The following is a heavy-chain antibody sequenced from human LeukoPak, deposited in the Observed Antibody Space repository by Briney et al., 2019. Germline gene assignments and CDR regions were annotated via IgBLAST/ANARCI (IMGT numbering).Heavy chain of an antibody. CDR3: AKDTPLSAYTSGWSNNCFDH. D-gene: IGHD6-19*01. J-gene: IGHJ4*02. Sequence: PGGPLRLSCAASGFPFTSYAMTWVRQAPGKGLEWVSTVSGGGDATYYADSVKGRFAISRDNSNSALHLHMSSLRAEDTALYYCAKDTPLSAYTSGWSNNCFDHWGQGTLVTVSS. CDR2: VSGGGDAT. V-gene: IGHV3-23*01. CDR1: GFPFTSYA.